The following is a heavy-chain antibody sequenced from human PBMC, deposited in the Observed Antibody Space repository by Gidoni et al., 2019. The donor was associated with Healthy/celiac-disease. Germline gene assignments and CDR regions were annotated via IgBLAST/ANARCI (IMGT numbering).Heavy chain of an antibody. D-gene: IGHD4-17*01. CDR3: ARDPTTVTTFVGWFDP. CDR2: IIPILGIA. J-gene: IGHJ5*02. Sequence: QVQLVQSGAEVKKPGSSVKVSCKASGGTFSSYAISWVRQAPGQGLEWMGRIIPILGIANYAQKFQGRVTITADKSTSTAYMELSSLRSEDTAVYYCARDPTTVTTFVGWFDPWGQGTLVTVSS. CDR1: GGTFSSYA. V-gene: IGHV1-69*04.